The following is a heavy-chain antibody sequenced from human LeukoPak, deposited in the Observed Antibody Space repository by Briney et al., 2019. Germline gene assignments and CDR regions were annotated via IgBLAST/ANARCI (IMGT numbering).Heavy chain of an antibody. CDR2: ISSSSSYI. V-gene: IGHV3-21*01. J-gene: IGHJ4*02. D-gene: IGHD2-15*01. CDR1: GFTFSSYS. Sequence: GGSLRLSCAASGFTFSSYSMNWVRQAPGKGLEWVSSISSSSSYIYYADSVKGRFTISRDNAKNSLYLQMNSLRAEDTAVFYCARGRDCTGGGCYRPFDYWGQGTLVTVSS. CDR3: ARGRDCTGGGCYRPFDY.